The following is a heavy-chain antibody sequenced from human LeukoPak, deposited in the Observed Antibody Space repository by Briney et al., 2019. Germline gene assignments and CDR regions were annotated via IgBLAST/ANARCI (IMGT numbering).Heavy chain of an antibody. CDR3: ARPNYPGGSGSYGGTNWFDP. CDR1: GYTFTYYG. V-gene: IGHV1-18*01. CDR2: ISGDNGNT. Sequence: ASVKVSCKASGYTFTYYGISWVRQAPGQGPEWMGWISGDNGNTNYAQKFQGRVTMTTDTSTSTAYMELRSLRSDDKALYYCARPNYPGGSGSYGGTNWFDPWGQGTLVTVSS. J-gene: IGHJ5*02. D-gene: IGHD3-10*01.